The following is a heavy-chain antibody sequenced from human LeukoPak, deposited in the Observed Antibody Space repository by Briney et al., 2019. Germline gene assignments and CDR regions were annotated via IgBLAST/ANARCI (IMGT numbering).Heavy chain of an antibody. V-gene: IGHV3-43*02. CDR3: AKGRGAFDI. CDR1: GFTFEDYA. J-gene: IGHJ3*02. CDR2: IRGDGERT. D-gene: IGHD3-10*01. Sequence: GGSLRLSCAASGFTFEDYAMHWVRQVPGKGLEWVSQIRGDGERTSYADFVKGRFTISRDNSKSTLYLQMNSLRTEDTAVYYCAKGRGAFDIWGQGTMVTVSS.